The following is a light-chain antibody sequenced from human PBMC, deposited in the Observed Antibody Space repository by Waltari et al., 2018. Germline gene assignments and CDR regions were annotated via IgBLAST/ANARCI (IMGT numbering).Light chain of an antibody. Sequence: QSALTQPASVSGSPGQSITISCTGTSDDIGAYSYVTWYHQRPGKVPKLIIYALTGRPSGVSNRFSGSKSGSTASLTVSGLQAEDEGLFYCSAYTSRGTLKFGGGTRVTVL. CDR2: ALT. CDR3: SAYTSRGTLK. CDR1: SDDIGAYSY. V-gene: IGLV2-14*03. J-gene: IGLJ2*01.